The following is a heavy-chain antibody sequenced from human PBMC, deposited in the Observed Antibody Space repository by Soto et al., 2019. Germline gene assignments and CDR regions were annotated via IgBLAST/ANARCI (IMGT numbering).Heavy chain of an antibody. CDR2: ISGSGGAT. CDR3: AKDTFILPSTGVFDF. Sequence: PGGSLRLSCAASGFTFNNYAMSWVRQAPGKGLEWVSGISGSGGATYYADSVKGRFTISRDNSKNSLYLQMNSLRGEDTAIYYCAKDTFILPSTGVFDFWGQGALVTVSS. V-gene: IGHV3-23*01. J-gene: IGHJ4*02. CDR1: GFTFNNYA. D-gene: IGHD3-3*02.